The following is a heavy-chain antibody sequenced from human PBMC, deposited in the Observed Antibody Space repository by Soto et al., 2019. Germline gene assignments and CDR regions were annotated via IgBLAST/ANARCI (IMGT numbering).Heavy chain of an antibody. Sequence: SETLSLTCAVYGGSFSGYYWSWIRQPPGKGLEWIGEINHSGSTNYNPSLKSRVTISVDTSKNQFSLKLSSVTAADTAVYYCARFHPSDYWGQGTLVTVSS. J-gene: IGHJ4*02. CDR1: GGSFSGYY. CDR3: ARFHPSDY. CDR2: INHSGST. V-gene: IGHV4-34*01.